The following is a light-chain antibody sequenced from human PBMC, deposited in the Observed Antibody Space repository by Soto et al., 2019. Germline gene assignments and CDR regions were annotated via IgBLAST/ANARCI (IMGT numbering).Light chain of an antibody. CDR1: SSDIGRYNY. V-gene: IGLV2-14*03. Sequence: QSALTQPASVSGSPGQSITVSCTGTSSDIGRYNYVSWYQQHPGKAPKLMIYDVNKRPSGVSNRFSGSKSANAASLTISGLQAEDEADYYCSSCTTSTSYVFGTGTKLTVL. CDR2: DVN. CDR3: SSCTTSTSYV. J-gene: IGLJ1*01.